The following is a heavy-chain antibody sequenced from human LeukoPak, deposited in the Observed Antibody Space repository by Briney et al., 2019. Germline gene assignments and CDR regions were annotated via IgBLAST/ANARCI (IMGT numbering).Heavy chain of an antibody. D-gene: IGHD2-21*02. Sequence: SETLSLTCAVYGGSFSGYYWSWIRQPPGKGLEWIGEINHSGSTNYNPSLKSRVTISVDTSKNQFSLKLSSVTAADTAVYYCARGSGYCGGDCYLAEFDYWGQGTLVTVSS. V-gene: IGHV4-34*01. CDR1: GGSFSGYY. CDR2: INHSGST. J-gene: IGHJ4*02. CDR3: ARGSGYCGGDCYLAEFDY.